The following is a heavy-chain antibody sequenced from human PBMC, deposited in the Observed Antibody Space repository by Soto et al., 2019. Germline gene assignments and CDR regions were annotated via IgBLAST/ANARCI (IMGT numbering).Heavy chain of an antibody. Sequence: QVQLVESGGGLVKPGGSLRLSCEGSGFTFSDYYISWIRQAPGKGLEWISYSSNSGTFSKYADSVKGRFSISRDNTKTLLYLQMISLRAEDTAVYDCARSGDNYNRLDYWGQGTPVTVSS. D-gene: IGHD1-1*01. CDR1: GFTFSDYY. J-gene: IGHJ4*02. CDR3: ARSGDNYNRLDY. CDR2: SSNSGTFS. V-gene: IGHV3-11*06.